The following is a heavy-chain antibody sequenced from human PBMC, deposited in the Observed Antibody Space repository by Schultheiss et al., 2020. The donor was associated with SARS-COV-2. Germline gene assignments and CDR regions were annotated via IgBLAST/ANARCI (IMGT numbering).Heavy chain of an antibody. J-gene: IGHJ5*02. V-gene: IGHV3-30*03. Sequence: GGSLRLSCAASGFTVSSNYMSWVRQAPGKGLEWVAVISYDGSNKYYADSVKGRFTISRDNSKNTLYLQMNSLRAEDTAVYYCAREGRGRWFDPWGQGTLVTVSS. CDR1: GFTVSSNY. D-gene: IGHD3-16*01. CDR3: AREGRGRWFDP. CDR2: ISYDGSNK.